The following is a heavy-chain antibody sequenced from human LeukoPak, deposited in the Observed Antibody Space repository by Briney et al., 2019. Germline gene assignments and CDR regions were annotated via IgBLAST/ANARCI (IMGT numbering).Heavy chain of an antibody. Sequence: ASVKVSCKASGYTFTSYAMNWVRQAPGQGLELMGWINTNTGNPTYAQGFTGRFVFSLDTSVSTAYLQISSLKAEDTAVYYCVVSGGWYDYYFDYWGQGTLVTVSS. CDR2: INTNTGNP. V-gene: IGHV7-4-1*02. J-gene: IGHJ4*02. CDR1: GYTFTSYA. D-gene: IGHD6-19*01. CDR3: VVSGGWYDYYFDY.